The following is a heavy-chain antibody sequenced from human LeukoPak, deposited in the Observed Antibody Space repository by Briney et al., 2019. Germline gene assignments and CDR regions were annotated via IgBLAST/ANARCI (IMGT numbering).Heavy chain of an antibody. V-gene: IGHV1-18*01. CDR2: IRAYNGDT. Sequence: ASVKVSCKASGYTFTSYGISWVRQAPGQGLEWMGWIRAYNGDTNYAQKLQGRVAMTTDTSTSTAYMELRSLRSDDTAVYYCARPYCSSTSCYNSYFDYWGQGTLVTVSS. CDR3: ARPYCSSTSCYNSYFDY. D-gene: IGHD2-2*02. CDR1: GYTFTSYG. J-gene: IGHJ4*02.